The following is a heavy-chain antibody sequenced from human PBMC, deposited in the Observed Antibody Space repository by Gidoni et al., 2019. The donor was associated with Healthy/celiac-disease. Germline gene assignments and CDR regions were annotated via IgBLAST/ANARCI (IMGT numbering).Heavy chain of an antibody. CDR1: GYSFTSYW. J-gene: IGHJ6*03. CDR2: IDPSDSYT. Sequence: EVQLVQSGAEVKKPGESLRISCKGSGYSFTSYWISWVRQMPGKGLEWMGRIDPSDSYTNYSPSFQGHVTISADKSISTAYLQWSSLKASDTAMYYCARVPPDSSGWYNYYYYMDVWGKGTTVTVSS. D-gene: IGHD6-19*01. CDR3: ARVPPDSSGWYNYYYYMDV. V-gene: IGHV5-10-1*03.